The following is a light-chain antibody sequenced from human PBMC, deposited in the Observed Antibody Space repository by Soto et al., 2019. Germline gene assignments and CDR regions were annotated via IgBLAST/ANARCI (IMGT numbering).Light chain of an antibody. J-gene: IGKJ5*01. CDR1: QTVSSIY. CDR3: QQFGTSPPRT. V-gene: IGKV3-20*01. Sequence: EIVLTQSPGTLSLSPGERATLSCRASQTVSSIYLAWYQQKPGQAPRLLIYDASSRAPGIPDRFGGSGSGTDFTLTISRLEPEDFAVYYCQQFGTSPPRTFGQGTRLEIK. CDR2: DAS.